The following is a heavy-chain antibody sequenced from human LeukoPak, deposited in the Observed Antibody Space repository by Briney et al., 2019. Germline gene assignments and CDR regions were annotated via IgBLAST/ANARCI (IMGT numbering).Heavy chain of an antibody. V-gene: IGHV4-38-2*01. Sequence: PSETLSLTCAVSGYSISSGYYWGWIRQPPGKGLEWIGSIYHSGSTYYNSSLKSRVTISVDTSKNQFSLKLSSVTAADTAVYYCASPGYDSSAAGAVDAFDIWGQGTMVTVSS. CDR2: IYHSGST. J-gene: IGHJ3*02. CDR1: GYSISSGYY. CDR3: ASPGYDSSAAGAVDAFDI. D-gene: IGHD3-22*01.